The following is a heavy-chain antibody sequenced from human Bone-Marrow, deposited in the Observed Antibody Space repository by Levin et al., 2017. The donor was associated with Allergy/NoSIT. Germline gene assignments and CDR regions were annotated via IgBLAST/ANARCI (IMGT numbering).Heavy chain of an antibody. V-gene: IGHV3-66*01. J-gene: IGHJ4*02. Sequence: AASVKVSCVASGFTVSNNYMTWVRQAPGKGLEWVSLIYSGGTTLYADSVKGRFAISRDSSKNTMYLQMNSLRAEDTAVYYCARNPGANDWCWGQGTLVTVSS. CDR1: GFTVSNNY. CDR2: IYSGGTT. D-gene: IGHD3-9*01. CDR3: ARNPGANDWC.